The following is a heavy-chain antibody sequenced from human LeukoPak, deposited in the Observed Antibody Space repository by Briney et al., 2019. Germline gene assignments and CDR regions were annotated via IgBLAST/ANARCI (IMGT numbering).Heavy chain of an antibody. CDR1: GFTFSSYW. Sequence: GGSLRLSCAASGFTFSSYWMSWVRQAPGKGLEWVAFIRYDGSNKYYADSVKGRFTISRDNSKNTLYLQMNSLRAEDTAVYYCAKALKKDCSSTSCLDYWGQGTLVTVSS. V-gene: IGHV3-30*02. D-gene: IGHD2-2*01. CDR2: IRYDGSNK. J-gene: IGHJ4*02. CDR3: AKALKKDCSSTSCLDY.